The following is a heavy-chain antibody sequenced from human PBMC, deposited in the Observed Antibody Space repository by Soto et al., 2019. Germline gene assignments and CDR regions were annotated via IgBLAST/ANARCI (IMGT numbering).Heavy chain of an antibody. CDR1: GGTFSSYA. D-gene: IGHD2-21*02. Sequence: SVKVSCKASGGTFSSYAISWVRPAPGQGLEWMGGIIPIFGTANYAQKFQGRVTITADKSTSTAYMELSSLRSEDTAVYYCAKAYCGGDCYPDVAPFYYYYGMDVWGQGTTVTVS. J-gene: IGHJ6*02. CDR3: AKAYCGGDCYPDVAPFYYYYGMDV. CDR2: IIPIFGTA. V-gene: IGHV1-69*06.